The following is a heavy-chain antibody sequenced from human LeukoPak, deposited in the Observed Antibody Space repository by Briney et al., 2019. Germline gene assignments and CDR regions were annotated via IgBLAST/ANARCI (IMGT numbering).Heavy chain of an antibody. Sequence: GGSLRLSCAASGFTFSSYWMYWVRHAPGKGLVWVSRINSDGSSTSYADSVKGRFTISRDNAKNTLYLQMNSLRAEDTAVYYCAELSRYANDYWGQGTLVTVSS. CDR2: INSDGSST. CDR1: GFTFSSYW. CDR3: AELSRYANDY. V-gene: IGHV3-74*01. D-gene: IGHD2-2*01. J-gene: IGHJ4*02.